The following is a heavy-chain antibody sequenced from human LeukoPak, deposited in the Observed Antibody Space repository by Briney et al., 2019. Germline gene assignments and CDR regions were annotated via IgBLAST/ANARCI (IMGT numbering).Heavy chain of an antibody. CDR1: GFTFSSYW. Sequence: AGGSLRLSCAAPGFTFSSYWMSWVRQAPGKGLEWVANIKQDGSQTYYVDSVKGRFSISRDNAKNSLYLQMNSLTDEDTAIYYCASRDGSYGYWGQGTLVTVSS. V-gene: IGHV3-7*01. J-gene: IGHJ4*02. D-gene: IGHD1-26*01. CDR2: IKQDGSQT. CDR3: ASRDGSYGY.